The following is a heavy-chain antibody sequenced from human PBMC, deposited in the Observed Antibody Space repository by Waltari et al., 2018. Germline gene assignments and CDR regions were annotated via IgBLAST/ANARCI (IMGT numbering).Heavy chain of an antibody. D-gene: IGHD3-16*01. CDR3: TRWGTTLYDY. J-gene: IGHJ4*02. CDR2: MRSKSNSYAT. Sequence: EVQLVESGGGLVQPGGSLKLSCAASGFNFSGSSMHWFRQASGKGLEWVGRMRSKSNSYATAYAASVKGRFTISRDDSKNTAYLQMSSLKTEDTAVYYCTRWGTTLYDYWGQGTLVTVSS. V-gene: IGHV3-73*01. CDR1: GFNFSGSS.